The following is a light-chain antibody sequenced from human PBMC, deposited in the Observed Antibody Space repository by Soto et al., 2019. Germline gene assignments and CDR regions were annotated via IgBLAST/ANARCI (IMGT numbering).Light chain of an antibody. Sequence: DIQMTXXXSSLSASVGDRVTITCQASQAIGNFLNWYQQKPGKAPKLLIYDASNLETGVPSRFSGSGSGTDFTFTISSLQPEDIATYYCQQYDNLPPFTFGPGTKVDIK. J-gene: IGKJ3*01. V-gene: IGKV1-33*01. CDR3: QQYDNLPPFT. CDR2: DAS. CDR1: QAIGNF.